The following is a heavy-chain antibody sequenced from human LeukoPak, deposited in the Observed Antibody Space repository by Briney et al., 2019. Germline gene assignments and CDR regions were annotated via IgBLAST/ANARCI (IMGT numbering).Heavy chain of an antibody. CDR2: ISGSGGST. Sequence: PGGSLRPSCAASGFTFSTYAMSWVRQAPGKGLEWVSAISGSGGSTYYADSVKGRFTISRDNSKNTLYLQMSSLRAEDTAVYYCAKNYGPTYYYYYGMDVWGQGTTVTVSS. CDR1: GFTFSTYA. V-gene: IGHV3-23*01. CDR3: AKNYGPTYYYYYGMDV. D-gene: IGHD4-17*01. J-gene: IGHJ6*02.